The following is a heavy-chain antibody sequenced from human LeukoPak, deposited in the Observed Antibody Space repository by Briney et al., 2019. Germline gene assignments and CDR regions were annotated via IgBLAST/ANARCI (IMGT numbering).Heavy chain of an antibody. CDR3: ARVGDVDYFDY. D-gene: IGHD1-26*01. V-gene: IGHV3-64*01. J-gene: IGHJ4*02. CDR2: ISSNGDST. CDR1: GFTFSSYA. Sequence: PGGSLRLSCAASGFTFSSYAMHWVRQAPGKGLEYVSAISSNGDSTYYANSVKGRFTISRDNSKNTLYLQMGSLRAEDMAVYYCARVGDVDYFDYWGQGTLVTVSS.